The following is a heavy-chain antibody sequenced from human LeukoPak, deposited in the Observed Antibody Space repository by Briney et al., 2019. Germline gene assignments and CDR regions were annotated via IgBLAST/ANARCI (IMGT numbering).Heavy chain of an antibody. J-gene: IGHJ4*02. CDR3: ARGRLRLAYCGGDCYSRDFDY. CDR1: GGSFSGYY. Sequence: SETLSLTCAVYGGSFSGYYWSWIRQPPGKGLEWIGEINHSGSTNYNPSLKSRVTISVYTSKNQFSLKLCSVTAADTAVYYCARGRLRLAYCGGDCYSRDFDYWGQGTLVTVSS. D-gene: IGHD2-21*02. V-gene: IGHV4-34*01. CDR2: INHSGST.